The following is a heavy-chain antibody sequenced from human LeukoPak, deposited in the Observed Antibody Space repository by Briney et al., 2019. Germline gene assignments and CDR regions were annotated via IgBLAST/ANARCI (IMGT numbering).Heavy chain of an antibody. CDR1: GFTFSSYA. CDR2: IHYDGSNN. V-gene: IGHV3-30*02. J-gene: IGHJ5*01. D-gene: IGHD3-10*01. Sequence: PGGSLRLSCAASGFTFSSYAMHWVRQAPGKGLEWVAFIHYDGSNNYYADSVKGRFTISRDNSKSTLNLQMNSLRAEDTAVYYCAKPSYFGSGSFDSWGQGTLVTVSS. CDR3: AKPSYFGSGSFDS.